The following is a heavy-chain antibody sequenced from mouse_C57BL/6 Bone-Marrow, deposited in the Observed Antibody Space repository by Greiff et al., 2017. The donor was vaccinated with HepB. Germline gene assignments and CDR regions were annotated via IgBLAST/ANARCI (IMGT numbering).Heavy chain of an antibody. CDR2: IDPEDGDT. V-gene: IGHV14-1*01. J-gene: IGHJ2*01. D-gene: IGHD1-1*01. CDR3: TTFSDYYGSSPLYYFDY. Sequence: EVQLQQSGAELVRPGASVKLSCTASGFNIKDYYMHWVKQRPEQGLEWIGRIDPEDGDTEYAPKFQGKATMTADTSSNTAYLQLSSLTSEDTAVYYCTTFSDYYGSSPLYYFDYWGQGTTLTVSS. CDR1: GFNIKDYY.